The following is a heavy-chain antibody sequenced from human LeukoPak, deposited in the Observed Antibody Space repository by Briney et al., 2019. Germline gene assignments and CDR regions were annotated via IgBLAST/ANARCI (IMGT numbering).Heavy chain of an antibody. V-gene: IGHV1-18*01. CDR2: ISAYNGNT. Sequence: ASVKVSCKASGYTFTSYGISWARQAPGQGLEWMGWISAYNGNTNYAQKLQGRVTMTTDTSTSTAYMELRSLRSDDTAVYYCARGSYGVVKNWFDPWGQGTLVTVSS. J-gene: IGHJ5*02. CDR3: ARGSYGVVKNWFDP. CDR1: GYTFTSYG. D-gene: IGHD3-3*01.